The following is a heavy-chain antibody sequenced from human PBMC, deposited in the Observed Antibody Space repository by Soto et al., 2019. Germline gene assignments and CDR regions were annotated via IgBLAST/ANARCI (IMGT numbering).Heavy chain of an antibody. V-gene: IGHV3-23*01. D-gene: IGHD3-10*01. Sequence: EVQLLESGGGLVQPGGSLRLSCAASGFTFSSYAMSWVRQAPGKGLEWVSAISGSGGSTYYADAVKGRFTISRDNSKNPLCLQRNSLRAEDTAVYYCAKSRPSYYGSGRYFGGFDYWGQGTLVTVSS. CDR2: ISGSGGST. CDR3: AKSRPSYYGSGRYFGGFDY. CDR1: GFTFSSYA. J-gene: IGHJ4*02.